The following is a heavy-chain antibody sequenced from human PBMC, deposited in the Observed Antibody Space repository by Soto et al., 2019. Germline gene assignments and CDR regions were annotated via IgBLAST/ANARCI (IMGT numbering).Heavy chain of an antibody. V-gene: IGHV4-39*01. CDR2: SDYSGST. D-gene: IGHD1-26*01. CDR1: GGSLSSSNYY. J-gene: IGHJ4*02. Sequence: SPTLSLPCTVSGGSLSSSNYYWGWIRQPPGKGLAWIGSSDYSGSTYYNPSLKSRVTIPVDTSQNQFSLNLNSVTAADTAVYYCASLRWDLLPEYYFDYWGRGILVTVSS. CDR3: ASLRWDLLPEYYFDY.